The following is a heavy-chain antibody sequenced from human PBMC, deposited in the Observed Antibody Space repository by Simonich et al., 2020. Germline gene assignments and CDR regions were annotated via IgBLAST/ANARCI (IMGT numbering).Heavy chain of an antibody. Sequence: QVQMQESGPGMVKPSETLYLTCTVSGGSISSYHWSWIRQHLGKGLEWIGYIYYSGSTNDNPSLKSRRTIAVDTSKNQFSLKLSSVTAADTAVYYCARGGLYFDYWGQGTLVTVSS. V-gene: IGHV4-59*01. CDR1: GGSISSYH. CDR2: IYYSGST. D-gene: IGHD2-15*01. J-gene: IGHJ4*02. CDR3: ARGGLYFDY.